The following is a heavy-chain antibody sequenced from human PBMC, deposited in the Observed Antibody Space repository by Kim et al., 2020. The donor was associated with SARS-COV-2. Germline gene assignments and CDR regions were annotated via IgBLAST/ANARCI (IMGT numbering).Heavy chain of an antibody. V-gene: IGHV4-34*01. Sequence: PSLKSRVTMSVDTSKNQFSLKLSSVTAADAAVYYCARGESIAVAGGFEPWGQGTLVTVSS. J-gene: IGHJ5*02. D-gene: IGHD6-19*01. CDR3: ARGESIAVAGGFEP.